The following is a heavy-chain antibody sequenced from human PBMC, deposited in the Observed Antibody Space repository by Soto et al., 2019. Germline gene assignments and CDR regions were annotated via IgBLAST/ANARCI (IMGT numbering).Heavy chain of an antibody. CDR3: AQEIARTQQFDY. CDR1: GFSLSTSGVG. Sequence: QITLKESGPTLVKPTQTLTLTCTFSGFSLSTSGVGVGWIRQPPGKALEWLALIYWDDDKCYSPSLKSRLTITKDTSKNQVVLTMTNMDPVDTDTYYCAQEIARTQQFDYWGQGTLVTVSS. CDR2: IYWDDDK. D-gene: IGHD6-13*01. V-gene: IGHV2-5*02. J-gene: IGHJ4*02.